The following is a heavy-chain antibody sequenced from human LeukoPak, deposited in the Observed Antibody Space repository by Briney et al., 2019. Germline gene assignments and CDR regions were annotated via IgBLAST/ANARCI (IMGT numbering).Heavy chain of an antibody. CDR3: ARDLDFWSGYYTADAFDI. CDR1: GGSISSSSYY. V-gene: IGHV4-39*07. CDR2: IYHSGST. J-gene: IGHJ3*02. Sequence: SSETLSLTCTVSGGSISSSSYYWGWIRQPPGKGLEWIGSIYHSGSTYYNPSLKSRVTISVDTSKNQFSLKLSSVTAADTAVYYCARDLDFWSGYYTADAFDIWGQGTMVTVSS. D-gene: IGHD3-3*01.